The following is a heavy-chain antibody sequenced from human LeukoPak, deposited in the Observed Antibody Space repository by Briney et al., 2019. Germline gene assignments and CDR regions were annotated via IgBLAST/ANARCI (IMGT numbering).Heavy chain of an antibody. CDR2: ISYSGRT. V-gene: IGHV4-39*07. CDR3: APGNSGYYFV. Sequence: SETLSLTCTVSGDSISGSSYYWTWVRQPPGKGLEWVASISYSGRTYYKPSLKSRVTISVDTSKNQFSLKLNSVTAADAAVYYCAPGNSGYYFVWGQGTLVTVSS. J-gene: IGHJ4*02. D-gene: IGHD3-22*01. CDR1: GDSISGSSYY.